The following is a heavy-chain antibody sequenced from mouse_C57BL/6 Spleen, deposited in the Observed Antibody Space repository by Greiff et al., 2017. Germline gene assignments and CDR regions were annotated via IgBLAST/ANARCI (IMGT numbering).Heavy chain of an antibody. CDR1: GYTFTSYW. Sequence: VQLQQPGAELVKPGASVTVSCKASGYTFTSYWMHWVQQRPGHGLEWIGRIHPSDSDTNYNQKFKGKATLTVDKSSSTSYMQLSSLTSEDSAVYYCAMWGQLRLDWFAYWGQGTLVTVSA. CDR2: IHPSDSDT. CDR3: AMWGQLRLDWFAY. D-gene: IGHD3-2*02. J-gene: IGHJ3*01. V-gene: IGHV1-74*01.